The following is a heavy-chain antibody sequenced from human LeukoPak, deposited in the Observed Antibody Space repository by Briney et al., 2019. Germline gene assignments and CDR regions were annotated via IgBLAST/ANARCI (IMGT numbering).Heavy chain of an antibody. CDR1: GYTFTSYD. Sequence: ASVKVSCKASGYTFTSYDSNWVRQATGQGLEWMGIINPSGGSTSYAQKFQGRVTMARDMSTSTVYMELSSLRSEDTAVYYCARGSLAYCGGDCSNWFDPWGQGTLVTVSS. V-gene: IGHV1-46*01. CDR2: INPSGGST. CDR3: ARGSLAYCGGDCSNWFDP. D-gene: IGHD2-21*02. J-gene: IGHJ5*02.